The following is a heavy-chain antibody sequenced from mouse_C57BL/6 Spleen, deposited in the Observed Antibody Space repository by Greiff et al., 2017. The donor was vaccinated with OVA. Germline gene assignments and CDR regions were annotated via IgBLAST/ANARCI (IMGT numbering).Heavy chain of an antibody. CDR3: ARAEFDYYAMDY. CDR1: GYSFTGYF. Sequence: EVKLVESGPELVKPGDSVKISRKASGYSFTGYFMNWVMQSHGKSLEWIGRINPYNGDTFYNQKFKGKATLTVDKSSSTAHMELRSLTSEDSAVYYCARAEFDYYAMDYWGQGTSVTVSS. CDR2: INPYNGDT. J-gene: IGHJ4*01. V-gene: IGHV1-20*01.